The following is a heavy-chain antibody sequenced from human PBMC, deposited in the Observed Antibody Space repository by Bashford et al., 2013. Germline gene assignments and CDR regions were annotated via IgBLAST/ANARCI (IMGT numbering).Heavy chain of an antibody. CDR3: ARPHRETYLYYFDY. CDR2: ISYSGST. V-gene: IGHV4-59*04. Sequence: SETLSLTCTVSGGSISSYYWSWIRQPPGKGLEWIATISYSGSTYYNPSLKSRVTISVDTSKNQFSLNLSSVTAADTAVYYCARPHRETYLYYFDYWGQGTLVTVSS. J-gene: IGHJ4*02. D-gene: IGHD3-10*01. CDR1: GGSISSYY.